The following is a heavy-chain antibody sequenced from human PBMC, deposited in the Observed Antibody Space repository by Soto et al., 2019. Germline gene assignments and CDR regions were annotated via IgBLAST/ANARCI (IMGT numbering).Heavy chain of an antibody. V-gene: IGHV2-26*01. D-gene: IGHD6-19*01. CDR1: GFSLSMAGMG. CDR3: ARIPHSSGWEGFDY. Sequence: QVTLKESGPVLLKPTETLTLTCTVSGFSLSMAGMGVSWVRQPPGKALEWLAHIFSNDEKSYNTSLKSRLTISKDSSRGQVVLTITNMDPLDTATYYCARIPHSSGWEGFDYWGQGTLVTVSS. J-gene: IGHJ4*02. CDR2: IFSNDEK.